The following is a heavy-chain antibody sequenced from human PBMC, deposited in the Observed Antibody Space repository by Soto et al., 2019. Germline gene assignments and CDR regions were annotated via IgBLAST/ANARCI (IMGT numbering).Heavy chain of an antibody. J-gene: IGHJ4*02. CDR3: ACCSGANCYTRLDY. D-gene: IGHD2-15*01. CDR2: ISNSGGNT. Sequence: EVQLLESGGGLVQPGGSLRLSCASSGLTFSSSAMTWVRQAPGKGLEWVSAISNSGGNTNYADSVKGRFTISRDNSKNTLYLQINSLRAEDTAVYYCACCSGANCYTRLDYWGQGTLVTVSS. CDR1: GLTFSSSA. V-gene: IGHV3-23*01.